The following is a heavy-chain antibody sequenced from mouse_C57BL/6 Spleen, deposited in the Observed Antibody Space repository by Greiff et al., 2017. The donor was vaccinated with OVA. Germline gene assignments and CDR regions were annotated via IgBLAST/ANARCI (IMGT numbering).Heavy chain of an antibody. J-gene: IGHJ4*01. CDR1: GFNIKDYY. CDR2: IDPEDGDT. Sequence: VHVKQSGAELVRPGASVKLSCTASGFNIKDYYMHWVKQRPEQGLEWIGRIDPEDGDTEYAPKFQGKATMTADTSSNTAYLQLSSLTSEDTAVYYCTTEDYGRDYYAMDYWGQGTSVTVSS. CDR3: TTEDYGRDYYAMDY. D-gene: IGHD2-4*01. V-gene: IGHV14-1*01.